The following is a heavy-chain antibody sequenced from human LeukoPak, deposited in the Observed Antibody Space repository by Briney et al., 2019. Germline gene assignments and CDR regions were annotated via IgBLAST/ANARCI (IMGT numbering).Heavy chain of an antibody. J-gene: IGHJ4*02. Sequence: PSETLTLTCAVYGGSFSGYYWSWIRQPPGKGLEWIGEINHSGSTNYNPSLKSRVTISVDASKNQFSLKLSSVTAADTAVYYCARYSSSWLEYYFDYWGLGTLVTVSS. CDR1: GGSFSGYY. CDR3: ARYSSSWLEYYFDY. D-gene: IGHD6-13*01. V-gene: IGHV4-34*01. CDR2: INHSGST.